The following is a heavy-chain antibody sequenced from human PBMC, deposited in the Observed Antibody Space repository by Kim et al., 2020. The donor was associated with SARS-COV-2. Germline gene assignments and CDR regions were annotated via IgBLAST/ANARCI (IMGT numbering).Heavy chain of an antibody. V-gene: IGHV3-7*03. CDR3: ARHRSCVWYCYFDW. CDR2: IRDDESSE. D-gene: IGHD6-19*01. J-gene: IGHJ4*02. Sequence: GGSLRLSCAASGFTFSDYSMSWVRQAPGKGLEWVAKIRDDESSEDYVDSVKGRFTVSRDKSKNTLYLQMNSLRAEDTAVYYCARHRSCVWYCYFDWWGQG. CDR1: GFTFSDYS.